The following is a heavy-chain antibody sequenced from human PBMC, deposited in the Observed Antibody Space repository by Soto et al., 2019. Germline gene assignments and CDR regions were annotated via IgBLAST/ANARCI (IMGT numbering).Heavy chain of an antibody. Sequence: PSETLSLTCAVSGGSITSYYWSWIRQPPGKGLEWIGYIYYSGSTNYNPSLRSRVTISVDTSKNQFSLKLSSVTAADTAVYYCARVGYYDSSSYYYIYDYWGPGTLVTVSS. CDR1: GGSITSYY. D-gene: IGHD3-22*01. CDR3: ARVGYYDSSSYYYIYDY. J-gene: IGHJ4*02. V-gene: IGHV4-59*01. CDR2: IYYSGST.